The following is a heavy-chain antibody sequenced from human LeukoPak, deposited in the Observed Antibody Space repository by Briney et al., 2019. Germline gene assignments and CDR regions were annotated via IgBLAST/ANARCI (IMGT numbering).Heavy chain of an antibody. D-gene: IGHD4-17*01. J-gene: IGHJ4*02. CDR1: GYTFTSYD. V-gene: IGHV1-8*01. CDR2: MNPNSGNT. Sequence: ASVKVSCKASGYTFTSYDINWVRQATGQGLEWMGWMNPNSGNTGYAQKLQGRVTMTTDTSTSTAYMELRSLRSDDTAVYYCARESTVTSFDYWGQGTLVTVSS. CDR3: ARESTVTSFDY.